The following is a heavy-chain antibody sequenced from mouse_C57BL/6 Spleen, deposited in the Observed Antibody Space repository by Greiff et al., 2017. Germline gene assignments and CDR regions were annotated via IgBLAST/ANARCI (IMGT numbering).Heavy chain of an antibody. CDR1: GYTFTSYW. V-gene: IGHV1-59*01. J-gene: IGHJ4*01. CDR2: IDPSDSYT. Sequence: QVQLQQPGAELVRPGTSVKLSCKASGYTFTSYWMHWVKQRPGQGLEWIGVIDPSDSYTNYNQKFKGKATLTVDTSSSTAYMQLSSLTSEASAVYYCASDYYGSTPYAMDYWGQGTSVTVSS. CDR3: ASDYYGSTPYAMDY. D-gene: IGHD1-1*01.